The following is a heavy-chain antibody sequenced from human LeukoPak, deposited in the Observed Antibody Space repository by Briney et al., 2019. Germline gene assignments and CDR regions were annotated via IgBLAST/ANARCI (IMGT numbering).Heavy chain of an antibody. D-gene: IGHD2-2*01. CDR3: ASRLYCSNTRCRNFPFAY. J-gene: IGHJ4*02. V-gene: IGHV1-69*13. CDR1: GGTFSGYA. CDR2: IIPIFGTA. Sequence: SVKVSCRASGGTFSGYAINWVRQAPGQGLEWMGGIIPIFGTANYAQKFQDRVTITADESTSTAYMELSSLRSEDTAIYYCASRLYCSNTRCRNFPFAYWGQGTLVTVSS.